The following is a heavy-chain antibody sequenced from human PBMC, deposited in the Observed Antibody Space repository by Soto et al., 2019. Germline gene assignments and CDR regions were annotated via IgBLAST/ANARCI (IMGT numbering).Heavy chain of an antibody. Sequence: KSSETLSLTCTVSGDSMATGGHYYNWIRQVPGKGLEWIGYVYYSGATHYTPSLRARATISRDTSKNQFPLRLISVTAADTALYYCARDKDLQPTVWGFWGQGIQVTVSS. V-gene: IGHV4-31*03. D-gene: IGHD3-16*01. J-gene: IGHJ4*02. CDR2: VYYSGAT. CDR1: GDSMATGGHY. CDR3: ARDKDLQPTVWGF.